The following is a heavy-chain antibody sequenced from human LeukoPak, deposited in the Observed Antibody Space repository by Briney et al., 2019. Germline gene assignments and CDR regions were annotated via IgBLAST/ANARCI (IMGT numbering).Heavy chain of an antibody. J-gene: IGHJ4*02. CDR3: ARVIWDGSGSYFDY. CDR2: IYYSGST. V-gene: IGHV4-59*01. D-gene: IGHD3-10*01. CDR1: GGSISSYY. Sequence: SETLSLNCTVSGGSISSYYWSWIRQPPGKGLEWIGYIYYSGSTNYNPSLKSRVTISVDTSKNQFSLKLSSVTAADTAVYYCARVIWDGSGSYFDYWGQGTLVTVSS.